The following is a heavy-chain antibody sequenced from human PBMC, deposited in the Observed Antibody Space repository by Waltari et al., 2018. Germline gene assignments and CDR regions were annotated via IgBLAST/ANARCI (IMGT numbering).Heavy chain of an antibody. CDR1: GGSFSGYY. Sequence: QVQLQQWGAGLLTPSETLSLTCAVYGGSFSGYYWSWIRQPPGKGQEWIGEINHRGSTNHNSSLKSRVTISVDTSKNQFFLKLSSVTAADTAVYYWARGSAIVRGVDWGQGTLVTVSS. J-gene: IGHJ4*02. CDR3: ARGSAIVRGVD. V-gene: IGHV4-34*01. D-gene: IGHD3-10*02. CDR2: INHRGST.